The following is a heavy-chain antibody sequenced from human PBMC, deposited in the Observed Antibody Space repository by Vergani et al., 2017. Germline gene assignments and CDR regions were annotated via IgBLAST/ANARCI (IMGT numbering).Heavy chain of an antibody. Sequence: QVQLVESGGGVVQPGRSLRLSCAASGFTFSSYAMHWVRQAPGKGLEWVAVLSYDGSNKYYADSVKGRLTFSRDNSKTTLYLQMNSLSAEDTAVYYCARECIWGGSCHYFDYWGQGTLVTVSS. CDR3: ARECIWGGSCHYFDY. V-gene: IGHV3-30*04. J-gene: IGHJ4*02. D-gene: IGHD2-15*01. CDR2: LSYDGSNK. CDR1: GFTFSSYA.